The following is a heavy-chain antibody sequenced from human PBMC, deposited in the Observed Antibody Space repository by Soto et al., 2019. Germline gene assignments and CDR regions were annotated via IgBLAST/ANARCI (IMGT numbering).Heavy chain of an antibody. V-gene: IGHV3-48*03. CDR3: APRKYGSFNIGAFDI. J-gene: IGHJ3*02. CDR2: ISKNGIDI. D-gene: IGHD1-26*01. Sequence: GGSLRLSCAASGFSFSTYEMNWVRQAPGKGLEWVSYISKNGIDIYYADSVKGRFTISRDDANNSLFLQMDSLRPEDTAVYYCAPRKYGSFNIGAFDIWGQGTMVTVSS. CDR1: GFSFSTYE.